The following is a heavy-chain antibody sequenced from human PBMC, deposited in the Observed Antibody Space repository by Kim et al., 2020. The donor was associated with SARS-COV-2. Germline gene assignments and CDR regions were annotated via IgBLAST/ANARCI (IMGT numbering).Heavy chain of an antibody. D-gene: IGHD4-17*01. V-gene: IGHV4-34*01. Sequence: SETLSLTCAVYGGSFSGYYWSWIRQPPGKGLEWIGEINHSGSTNYNPSLKSRVTISVDTSKNQFSLKLSSVTAADTAVYYCARGDNGGKNFDYWGQGTLV. J-gene: IGHJ4*02. CDR2: INHSGST. CDR3: ARGDNGGKNFDY. CDR1: GGSFSGYY.